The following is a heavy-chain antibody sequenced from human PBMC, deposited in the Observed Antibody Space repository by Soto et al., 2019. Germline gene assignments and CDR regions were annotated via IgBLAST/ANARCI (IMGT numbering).Heavy chain of an antibody. CDR1: GFTFSSYW. CDR2: IDEYGSTI. Sequence: VQLVESGGGLVQPGGSLRLSCAASGFTFSSYWMHWVRQVPGKGLLWVSRIDEYGSTINYADSVKGRFTISRDNARKTLYLEMNSLRAEDTALYYCTRDIGGKGAYWGPGTLVTVSS. D-gene: IGHD3-10*01. CDR3: TRDIGGKGAY. J-gene: IGHJ4*02. V-gene: IGHV3-74*01.